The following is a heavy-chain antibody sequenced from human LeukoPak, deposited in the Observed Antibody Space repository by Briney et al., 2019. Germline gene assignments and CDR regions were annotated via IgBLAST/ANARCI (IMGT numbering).Heavy chain of an antibody. J-gene: IGHJ4*02. CDR3: ARDQIPYDSSGYQGY. Sequence: GGSLRLSCAASGFTFSSYGMHWVRQAPGKGLEWVAVIWYDGSNKYYADSVKGRFTISRDNSKNTLYLQMNSLRAEDTAGYYCARDQIPYDSSGYQGYWGQGTLVTVSS. V-gene: IGHV3-33*01. CDR1: GFTFSSYG. CDR2: IWYDGSNK. D-gene: IGHD3-22*01.